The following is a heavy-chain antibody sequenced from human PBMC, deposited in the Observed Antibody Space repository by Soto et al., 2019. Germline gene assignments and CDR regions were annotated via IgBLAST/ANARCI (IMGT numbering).Heavy chain of an antibody. V-gene: IGHV3-23*01. J-gene: IGHJ3*01. Sequence: EVQLLDSGGGLVQPGGSLRLSCAASGFTFSSYAMSWVRQAPGKGLEWVSSISGSGGGTYYADSVKGRFTISRDNSKNTLSLQMNSLRAEDTAVYYCAKSRGSGSYFNPSDAFHFWGQGTMVTVSS. CDR1: GFTFSSYA. CDR2: ISGSGGGT. CDR3: AKSRGSGSYFNPSDAFHF. D-gene: IGHD3-10*01.